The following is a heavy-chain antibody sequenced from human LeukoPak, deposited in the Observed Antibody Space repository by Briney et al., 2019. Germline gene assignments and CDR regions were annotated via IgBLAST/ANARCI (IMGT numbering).Heavy chain of an antibody. J-gene: IGHJ4*02. V-gene: IGHV3-11*04. Sequence: PGGSLRLSCEASGFSFSDYYMSWSRQPPGKVLEWIAYIRSGATTIYYADSVKGGFTISRDNAKNSLYLQMNSLRAEDTAVYYCARAGGYDSSGYYYAWGQGTLVTVSS. CDR3: ARAGGYDSSGYYYA. D-gene: IGHD3-22*01. CDR2: IRSGATTI. CDR1: GFSFSDYY.